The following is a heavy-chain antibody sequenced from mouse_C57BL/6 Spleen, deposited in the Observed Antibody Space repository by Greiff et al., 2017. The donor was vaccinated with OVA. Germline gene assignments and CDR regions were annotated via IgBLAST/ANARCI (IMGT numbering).Heavy chain of an antibody. V-gene: IGHV1-59*01. CDR1: GYTFTSYW. CDR3: ARGTPYYGSSLGYFDV. Sequence: VKLQQPGAELVRPGTSVKLSCKASGYTFTSYWMHWVKQRPGQGLEWIGVIDPSDSYTNYNQKFKGKATLTVDTSSSTAYMQLSSLTSEDSAVYYCARGTPYYGSSLGYFDVWGTGTTVTVSS. D-gene: IGHD1-1*01. CDR2: IDPSDSYT. J-gene: IGHJ1*03.